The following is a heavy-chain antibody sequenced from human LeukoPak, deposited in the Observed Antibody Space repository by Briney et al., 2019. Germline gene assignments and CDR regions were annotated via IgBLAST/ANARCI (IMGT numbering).Heavy chain of an antibody. CDR2: INHSGST. D-gene: IGHD2-15*01. CDR3: ARQSGYCSGGSCRNFDY. J-gene: IGHJ4*02. Sequence: PSETLSLTCAVYGGSFSGYYWSWIRQPPGKGLEWIGEINHSGSTNYNPSLKSRVTISVDTSKNQFSLKLSSVTAADTAVYYCARQSGYCSGGSCRNFDYWGQGTLVTVSS. CDR1: GGSFSGYY. V-gene: IGHV4-34*01.